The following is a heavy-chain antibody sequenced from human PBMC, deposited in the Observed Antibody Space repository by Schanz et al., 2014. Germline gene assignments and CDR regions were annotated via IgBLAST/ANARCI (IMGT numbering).Heavy chain of an antibody. CDR1: GFTFSSYG. CDR2: MSYDGSIK. J-gene: IGHJ4*02. V-gene: IGHV3-33*08. CDR3: ARPRFDYGEVDY. D-gene: IGHD4-17*01. Sequence: GQLAESGGGVVQPGGSLRLSCAASGFTFSSYGMHWVRQAPGKGLEWVAAMSYDGSIKYYGDSVKGRFTISRDRFQNTLYLRMSSLRAEDTAVYYCARPRFDYGEVDYWGQGTLVTVSS.